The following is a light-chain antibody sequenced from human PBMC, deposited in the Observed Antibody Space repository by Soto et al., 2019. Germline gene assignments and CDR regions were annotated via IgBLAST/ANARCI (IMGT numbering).Light chain of an antibody. V-gene: IGLV1-47*01. Sequence: QSVLTQPPSACGTPGQRVTISCSGSSSNIGSEYVVWYQHLPGTAPKLLIYRNNQRPSGVPDRFAGSKSGTSASLAISGLRSEDEADYYCAARDDSLSGHWVFGGGTQLTVL. CDR1: SSNIGSEY. CDR2: RNN. CDR3: AARDDSLSGHWV. J-gene: IGLJ3*02.